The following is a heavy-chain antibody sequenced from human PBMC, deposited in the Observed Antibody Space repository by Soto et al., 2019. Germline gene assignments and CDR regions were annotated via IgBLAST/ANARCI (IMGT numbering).Heavy chain of an antibody. CDR3: ARQEDLAVGYYYDGMDV. Sequence: QLQLQESGPGLVKPSETLSLTCTVSGGSISSSSYYWGWIRQPPGKGLEWIGSIYYSGSTYYNPSLQSRVTISVHTSKKQFSLKLSSVTDADTAVYYCARQEDLAVGYYYDGMDVWGQGTTVTVSS. CDR1: GGSISSSSYY. V-gene: IGHV4-39*01. J-gene: IGHJ6*02. D-gene: IGHD6-19*01. CDR2: IYYSGST.